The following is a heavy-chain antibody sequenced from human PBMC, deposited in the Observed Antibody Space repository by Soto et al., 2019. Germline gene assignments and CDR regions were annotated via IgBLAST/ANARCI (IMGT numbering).Heavy chain of an antibody. CDR2: ISYDGSNK. CDR1: GFTFSSYA. CDR3: ARALSGYDEGGISRY. Sequence: GESLKISCAASGFTFSSYAMHWVRQAPGKGLEWVAVISYDGSNKYYADSVKGRFTISRDNSKNTLYLQMNSLRAEDTAVYYCARALSGYDEGGISRYWGQGTLVTVSS. J-gene: IGHJ4*02. D-gene: IGHD5-12*01. V-gene: IGHV3-30-3*01.